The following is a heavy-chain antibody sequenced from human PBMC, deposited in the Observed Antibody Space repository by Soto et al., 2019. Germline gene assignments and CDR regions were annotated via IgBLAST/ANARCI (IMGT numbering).Heavy chain of an antibody. CDR3: AKAQHYCSSTSCYLYYYYGMDV. D-gene: IGHD2-2*01. V-gene: IGHV3-23*01. Sequence: WGSLRLSCAASGFTFSSYAISFFRHSPWKWREGVSAISGSGGSTYYADSVKGRFTISRDNSKNTLYLQMNSLRAEDTAVYYCAKAQHYCSSTSCYLYYYYGMDVWGQGTTVTVSS. CDR1: GFTFSSYA. J-gene: IGHJ6*02. CDR2: ISGSGGST.